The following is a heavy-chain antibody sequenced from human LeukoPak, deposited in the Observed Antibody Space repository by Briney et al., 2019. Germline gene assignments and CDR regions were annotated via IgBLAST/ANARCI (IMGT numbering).Heavy chain of an antibody. CDR1: GFTFSSYG. D-gene: IGHD3-22*01. CDR3: AKGQSSSGLRNYFDY. J-gene: IGHJ4*02. V-gene: IGHV3-23*01. CDR2: ISGSGGST. Sequence: GGSLRLSCAASGFTFSSYGMHWVRQAPGKGLEWVSGISGSGGSTYYADSVKGRFTISRDNSKNTLYLQMNCLRAEGTAVYYCAKGQSSSGLRNYFDYWGQGTLVTVSS.